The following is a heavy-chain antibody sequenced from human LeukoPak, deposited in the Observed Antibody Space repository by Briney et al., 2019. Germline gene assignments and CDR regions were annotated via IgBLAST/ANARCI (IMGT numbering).Heavy chain of an antibody. CDR3: ARQGGWGGYSGYDPDY. V-gene: IGHV3-74*01. Sequence: PGGSLRLSCAASGFTFSSYWMHWVRQAPGKGLVWVSRINTDGSSTSCADSVKGRFTISRDNAKNTLYLQMNSLRAEDTAVYYCARQGGWGGYSGYDPDYWGQGTLVTVSS. D-gene: IGHD5-12*01. J-gene: IGHJ4*02. CDR2: INTDGSST. CDR1: GFTFSSYW.